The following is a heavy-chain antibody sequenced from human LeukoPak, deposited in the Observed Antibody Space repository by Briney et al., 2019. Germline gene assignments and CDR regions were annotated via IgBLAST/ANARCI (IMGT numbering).Heavy chain of an antibody. CDR3: AKGHRSYGSGSYYNVGYFDY. CDR1: AFPFSSYA. D-gene: IGHD3-10*01. Sequence: PGGSLRLSCAASAFPFSSYAMHWIRQAPGKGLEWVAVISYDGSNKYYADSVKGRFTTSRDNSKNTLYLQMNSLRAEDTAVYYCAKGHRSYGSGSYYNVGYFDYWGQGTLVTVSS. V-gene: IGHV3-30*18. J-gene: IGHJ4*02. CDR2: ISYDGSNK.